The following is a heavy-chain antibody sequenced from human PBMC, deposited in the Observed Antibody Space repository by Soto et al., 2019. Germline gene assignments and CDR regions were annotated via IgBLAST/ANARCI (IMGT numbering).Heavy chain of an antibody. CDR1: GYTFTGYY. J-gene: IGHJ4*02. V-gene: IGHV1-2*02. CDR2: INPNSGGA. Sequence: QVQLVQSGAEVKKPGASVKVSCKASGYTFTGYYIHWVRQAPGQGLEWMGWINPNSGGANYAQKFQGRVTMTRDTSIGTDYMELRRLRSDDTAVYYCARDTDSYYYDSSGYWNYWGQGTRVTVSS. CDR3: ARDTDSYYYDSSGYWNY. D-gene: IGHD3-22*01.